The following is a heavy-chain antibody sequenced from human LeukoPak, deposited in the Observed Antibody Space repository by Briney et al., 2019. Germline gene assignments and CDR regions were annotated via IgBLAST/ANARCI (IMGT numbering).Heavy chain of an antibody. Sequence: PSETLSLTCTVSGGSISSYYWSWIRQPPGKGLEWIGYIYTSGSTNYNPSLKSRVPISVDTSKNQFSLKLSSVTAADTAVYYCARRSRNYGAYYYYMDVWGKGTTVTVSS. D-gene: IGHD4-11*01. CDR3: ARRSRNYGAYYYYMDV. CDR1: GGSISSYY. J-gene: IGHJ6*03. V-gene: IGHV4-4*09. CDR2: IYTSGST.